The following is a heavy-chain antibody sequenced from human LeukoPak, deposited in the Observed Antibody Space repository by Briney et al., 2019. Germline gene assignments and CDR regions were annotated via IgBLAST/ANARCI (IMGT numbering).Heavy chain of an antibody. CDR1: GNYW. V-gene: IGHV3-74*01. J-gene: IGHJ4*01. CDR2: INSDGSWT. Sequence: GGSLRLSCAASGNYWMHWVRQAPGKGLVWVSHINSDGSWTSYADSVKGRFTISKDNAKNTVYLQMNSLRAEDTAVYYCVKTAREADYWGHGTLVTVSS. D-gene: IGHD5-24*01. CDR3: VKTAREADY.